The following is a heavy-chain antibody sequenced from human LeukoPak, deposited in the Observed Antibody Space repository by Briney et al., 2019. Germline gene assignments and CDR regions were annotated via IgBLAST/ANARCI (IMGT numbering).Heavy chain of an antibody. CDR3: ARVIGSGWYYFDY. Sequence: SKTLSLTCTVSGGSISSYYWSWIRQPPGKGLEWIGYIYYSGSTNYNPSLKSRVTISVDMSKNQFSLKLSSVTAADTAVYYCARVIGSGWYYFDYWGQGTLVTASS. J-gene: IGHJ4*02. D-gene: IGHD6-19*01. CDR2: IYYSGST. CDR1: GGSISSYY. V-gene: IGHV4-59*01.